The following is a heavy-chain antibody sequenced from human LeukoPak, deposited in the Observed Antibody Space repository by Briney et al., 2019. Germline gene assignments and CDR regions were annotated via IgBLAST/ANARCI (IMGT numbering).Heavy chain of an antibody. CDR1: GFTFSNAW. CDR3: TTDRYGSGSYGDYYYYYGMDV. D-gene: IGHD3-10*01. V-gene: IGHV3-15*01. J-gene: IGHJ6*02. Sequence: GGSLRLSCAASGFTFSNAWMSWVRQAPGKGLEWVGRIKSKTDGGATDYAAPVKGRFTISRDDSKNMLYLQMNSLKTEDTAVYYCTTDRYGSGSYGDYYYYYGMDVWGQGTTVTVSS. CDR2: IKSKTDGGAT.